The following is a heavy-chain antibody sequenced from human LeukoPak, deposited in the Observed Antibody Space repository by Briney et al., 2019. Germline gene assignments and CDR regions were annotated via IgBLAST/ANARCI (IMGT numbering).Heavy chain of an antibody. J-gene: IGHJ5*02. CDR3: ARLLLWFGELLEDYNWFDP. CDR2: IYYSGST. D-gene: IGHD3-10*01. CDR1: GGSISSSSYY. V-gene: IGHV4-39*01. Sequence: SETLSLTCTVSGGSISSSSYYWGWIRQPPGKGLEWIGSIYYSGSTYYNPSLKSRVTISVDTSKNQFSLKPSSVTAADTAVYYCARLLLWFGELLEDYNWFDPWGQGTLVTVSS.